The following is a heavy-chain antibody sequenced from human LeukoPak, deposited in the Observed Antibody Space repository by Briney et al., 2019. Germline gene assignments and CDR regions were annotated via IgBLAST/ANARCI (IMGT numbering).Heavy chain of an antibody. J-gene: IGHJ6*03. CDR3: ARAPVPRKGDYYYMDV. V-gene: IGHV4-59*01. CDR2: IYYSGRT. Sequence: SETLSLTCTVSGGSISSYYWSWIRQPPGKGLEWIGDIYYSGRTNYNPSLKSRVTISVDTSKNQFSLKLSSVPAADTAVYYCARAPVPRKGDYYYMDVWGKGTTVTVSS. CDR1: GGSISSYY.